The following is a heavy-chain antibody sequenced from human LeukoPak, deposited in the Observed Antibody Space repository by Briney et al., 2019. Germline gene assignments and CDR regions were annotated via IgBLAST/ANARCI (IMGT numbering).Heavy chain of an antibody. CDR1: GYTFTSND. D-gene: IGHD6-19*01. J-gene: IGHJ5*02. CDR2: MNPNSDNT. Sequence: ASVKVSCKASGYTFTSNDINWVRQATGQGLEWMGLMNPNSDNTGYAQKFQGRVTITSNTSISTAYMELSRLRSEDTAVYYCARSIAVFYWFDPWGEGALVTVSS. V-gene: IGHV1-8*03. CDR3: ARSIAVFYWFDP.